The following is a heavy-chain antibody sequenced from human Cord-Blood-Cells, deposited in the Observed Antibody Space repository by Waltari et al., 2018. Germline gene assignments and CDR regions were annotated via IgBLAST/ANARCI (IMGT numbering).Heavy chain of an antibody. CDR3: ARVLGYSSSPEKRGWYYFDY. CDR2: INAGNGNT. J-gene: IGHJ4*02. V-gene: IGHV1-3*05. CDR1: GYTFTSYA. D-gene: IGHD6-13*01. Sequence: QVPLVQSGAEEKTPGASVQLSCKASGYTFTSYALHSVCHAPGQRLEWMRWINAGNGNTKYSQKCQGRVTITRDTSASTAYMELSSLRSEDTAVYYCARVLGYSSSPEKRGWYYFDYWGQGTLVTVSS.